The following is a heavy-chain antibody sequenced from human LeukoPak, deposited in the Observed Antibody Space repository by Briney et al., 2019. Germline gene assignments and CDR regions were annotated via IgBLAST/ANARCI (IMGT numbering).Heavy chain of an antibody. J-gene: IGHJ4*02. CDR1: GGSFSGYY. D-gene: IGHD2-2*01. CDR2: INHSGST. Sequence: SETLSLTCAVYGGSFSGYYWSWIRQPPGKGLEWIGEINHSGSTNYNPSLKSRVTISVDTSKNQFSLKLSSVTAADTAVYYCARDFEASPVGLFDYWGQGTLVTVSS. CDR3: ARDFEASPVGLFDY. V-gene: IGHV4-34*01.